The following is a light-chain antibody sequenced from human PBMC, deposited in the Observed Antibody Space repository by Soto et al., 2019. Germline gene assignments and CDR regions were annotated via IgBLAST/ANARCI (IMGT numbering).Light chain of an antibody. CDR2: DIS. Sequence: DIVLTQSPGTLSLSPGERATLSCRASQTVSRNLAWYQQRPGQAPRLLIHDISNRAAGVPARFSGSGSETEFTLTIRSLQSEDFAVYFCQQYNTWPSFGQGTRLEIK. V-gene: IGKV3-15*01. CDR3: QQYNTWPS. CDR1: QTVSRN. J-gene: IGKJ5*01.